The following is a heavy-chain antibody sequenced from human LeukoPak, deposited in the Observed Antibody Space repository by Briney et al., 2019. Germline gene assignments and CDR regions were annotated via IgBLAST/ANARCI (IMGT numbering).Heavy chain of an antibody. V-gene: IGHV3-7*03. Sequence: GGSLRLSCAASGFTFSNYWMSWVRQAPGKRLEWVANIKQDGGEIYYVDSVKGRFSISRDNAQNSLYLHMNSLRAEDTAVYYCVRDKIVGATKNDYWGLGILVTVSS. CDR2: IKQDGGEI. D-gene: IGHD1-26*01. CDR3: VRDKIVGATKNDY. J-gene: IGHJ4*02. CDR1: GFTFSNYW.